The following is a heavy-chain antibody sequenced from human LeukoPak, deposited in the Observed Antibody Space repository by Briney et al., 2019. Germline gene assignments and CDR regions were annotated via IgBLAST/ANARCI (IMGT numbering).Heavy chain of an antibody. Sequence: GGSLRLSCAASGLTFSSHWMHWVRQAPGKGLVWVSRITNDGSSTTYADSVKGRFTISRDTSKNILYLQMNSLRAEDTAVYYCAKARYCSGTTCYAYYFDYWGQGTLVTVSS. CDR1: GLTFSSHW. D-gene: IGHD2-2*01. CDR3: AKARYCSGTTCYAYYFDY. J-gene: IGHJ4*02. CDR2: ITNDGSST. V-gene: IGHV3-74*01.